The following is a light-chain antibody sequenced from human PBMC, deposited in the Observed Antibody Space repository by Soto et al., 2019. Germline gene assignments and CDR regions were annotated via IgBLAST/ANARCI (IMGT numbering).Light chain of an antibody. V-gene: IGKV1-8*01. CDR1: QDVGRY. CDR2: GAS. CDR3: QHYKNYPWT. J-gene: IGKJ1*01. Sequence: AIRMTQSPSSLSASAGDRVAIACLASQDVGRYFAWYQQKPGRAPKLLIYGASTLQSGIPSRFIGGGSGTDFTLTISCLQSEDFATYYCQHYKNYPWTFGQGTKVEIK.